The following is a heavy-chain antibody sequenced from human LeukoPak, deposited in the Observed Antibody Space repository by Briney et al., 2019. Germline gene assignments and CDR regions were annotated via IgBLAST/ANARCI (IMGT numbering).Heavy chain of an antibody. Sequence: PGGSLRLSCAASGFTFNRYGMSWVRQAPGKGLEWVSSISGTSTYIYYADSVKGRFTISRDNAKNSLFLQMNSLRAEDTAVYYCARVGIVGATGGFDYWGQGTLVTVSS. J-gene: IGHJ4*02. CDR2: ISGTSTYI. D-gene: IGHD1-26*01. CDR3: ARVGIVGATGGFDY. CDR1: GFTFNRYG. V-gene: IGHV3-21*01.